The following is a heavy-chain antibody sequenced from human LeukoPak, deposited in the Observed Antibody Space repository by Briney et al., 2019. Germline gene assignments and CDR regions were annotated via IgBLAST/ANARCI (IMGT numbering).Heavy chain of an antibody. CDR1: GGSISSYY. J-gene: IGHJ4*02. CDR2: IYYSGST. V-gene: IGHV4-59*12. CDR3: ATTYYYDSSGYYYDY. Sequence: SETLSLTCTVSGGSISSYYWSWIRQPPGKGLEWIGYIYYSGSTNYNPSLKSRVTISVDTSKNQFSLKLSSVTAADTAVYYCATTYYYDSSGYYYDYWGQGTLVTVSS. D-gene: IGHD3-22*01.